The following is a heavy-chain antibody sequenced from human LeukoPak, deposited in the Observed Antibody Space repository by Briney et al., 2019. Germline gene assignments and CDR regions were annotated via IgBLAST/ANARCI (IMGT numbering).Heavy chain of an antibody. CDR2: ISGSGGST. D-gene: IGHD3-3*01. CDR3: AKDHSVAFLRFLEWLLHFDY. CDR1: GFTFSSYA. J-gene: IGHJ4*02. Sequence: GGSLRLSCAASGFTFSSYAMSWVRQAPGKGLEWVSAISGSGGSTYYADSVKGRFTISRDNSKNTLYLQMNSLRAEDTAVYYCAKDHSVAFLRFLEWLLHFDYWGQGTLVTVSS. V-gene: IGHV3-23*01.